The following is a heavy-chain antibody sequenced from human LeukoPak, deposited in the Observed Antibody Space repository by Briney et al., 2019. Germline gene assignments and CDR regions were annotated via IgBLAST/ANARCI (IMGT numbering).Heavy chain of an antibody. CDR3: ASGENYGSGSYFTYFDH. CDR2: IYYSGST. CDR1: GGPISSYF. D-gene: IGHD3-10*01. Sequence: PSETLSLTCTVSGGPISSYFWSWIRQPPGKGLEWIGYIYYSGSTNYNPSLKSRVTISLDTSKNQFSLKLSSVTAADTAVYYCASGENYGSGSYFTYFDHWGQGTLVTVSS. J-gene: IGHJ4*02. V-gene: IGHV4-59*01.